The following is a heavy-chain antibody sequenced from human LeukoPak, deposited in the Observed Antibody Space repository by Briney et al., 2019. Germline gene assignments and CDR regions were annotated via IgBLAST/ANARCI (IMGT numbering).Heavy chain of an antibody. CDR1: GGSISSSSYY. V-gene: IGHV4-39*01. J-gene: IGHJ4*02. D-gene: IGHD3-3*01. Sequence: SETLSLTCTVSGGSISSSSYYWGWIRQPPGKGLEWIGSIYYSGSTYYNPSLKSRVTISVDTSKNQFSLKLSSVTAADTAVYYCARHPYYDFWSGYLGYYFGYWGQGTLVTVSS. CDR3: ARHPYYDFWSGYLGYYFGY. CDR2: IYYSGST.